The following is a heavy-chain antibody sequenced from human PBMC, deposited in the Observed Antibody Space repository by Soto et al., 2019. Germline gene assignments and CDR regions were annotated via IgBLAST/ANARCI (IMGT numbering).Heavy chain of an antibody. CDR1: GDSVSSSTAS. Sequence: SQTLSLTCAISGDSVSSSTASWNWIRQSPSRGLEWLGRTYFRSKWCNDYAVSVKSRIIINPDTSNNQFSLQLNSVTPEETAVYFCAKGDNLGPKTGYAFDPWGQGIMVTVSS. CDR2: TYFRSKWCN. V-gene: IGHV6-1*01. J-gene: IGHJ5*02. CDR3: AKGDNLGPKTGYAFDP. D-gene: IGHD5-12*01.